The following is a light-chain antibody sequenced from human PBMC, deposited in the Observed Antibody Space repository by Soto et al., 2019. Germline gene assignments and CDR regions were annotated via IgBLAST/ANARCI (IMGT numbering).Light chain of an antibody. J-gene: IGKJ2*01. CDR3: HQYYTTPQT. V-gene: IGKV3-15*01. CDR2: DAS. CDR1: HAISRN. Sequence: ETVMTQSPATLSVSPGERVTLSCRASHAISRNVAWHQQKPGQAPRLLIYDASTRATGIPARFSGSGSTTEFALTISSLQSEDVAVYYCHQYYTTPQTFGQGTQLEIK.